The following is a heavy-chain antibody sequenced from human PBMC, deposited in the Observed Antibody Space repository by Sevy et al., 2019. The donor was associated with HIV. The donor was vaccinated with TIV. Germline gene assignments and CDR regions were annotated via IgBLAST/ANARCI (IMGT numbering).Heavy chain of an antibody. J-gene: IGHJ4*02. D-gene: IGHD5-18*01. CDR2: IKQDGSEK. CDR3: ARDTGIPFDY. V-gene: IGHV3-7*01. Sequence: GSLRLSCAASGFTFSNYWMGWVRQAPGKGLEWVANIKQDGSEKNYVDSVKGRFTISRDNAKNSLYLQMNSLRAEDTAVYYCARDTGIPFDYWGQGTLVTVSS. CDR1: GFTFSNYW.